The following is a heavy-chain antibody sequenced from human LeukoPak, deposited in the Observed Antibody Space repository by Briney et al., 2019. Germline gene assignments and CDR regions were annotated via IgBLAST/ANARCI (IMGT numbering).Heavy chain of an antibody. CDR2: ISAYNGNT. D-gene: IGHD3-10*01. CDR3: ARDLWFGIHDAFDI. Sequence: ASVKVSCKASGYTFTSYGISWVRQAPGRGLEWMGWISAYNGNTNYAQKLQGRVTMTTDTSTSTAYMELRSLRSDDTAVYYCARDLWFGIHDAFDIWGQGTMVTVSS. J-gene: IGHJ3*02. CDR1: GYTFTSYG. V-gene: IGHV1-18*01.